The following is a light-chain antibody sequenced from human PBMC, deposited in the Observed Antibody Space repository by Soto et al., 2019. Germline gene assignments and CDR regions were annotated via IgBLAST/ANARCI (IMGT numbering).Light chain of an antibody. Sequence: QSALTQPPSVSGSPGQSVTISCTGTSSDVGSYNRVSWYQQPPGTAPKLIIYEVSNRHSGVPDRFFGSKSGNTASLTISGLQAEDEADYYCSSFTSSNTWVFGGGTQLTVL. J-gene: IGLJ3*02. CDR3: SSFTSSNTWV. CDR2: EVS. V-gene: IGLV2-18*02. CDR1: SSDVGSYNR.